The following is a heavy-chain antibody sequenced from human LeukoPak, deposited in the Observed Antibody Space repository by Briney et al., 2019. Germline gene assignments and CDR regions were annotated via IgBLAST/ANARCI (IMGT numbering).Heavy chain of an antibody. Sequence: SETLSLTCTVSGGSISNYYWGWIRQPPGKGLEWIGYIYYSGTTNYNPSLRSRVTISVDTSKNQMSLKLSSVTAADTAVYYCARIVPYNYGYVDYWGQGTLVTVSS. CDR1: GGSISNYY. D-gene: IGHD5-18*01. V-gene: IGHV4-59*01. CDR2: IYYSGTT. CDR3: ARIVPYNYGYVDY. J-gene: IGHJ4*02.